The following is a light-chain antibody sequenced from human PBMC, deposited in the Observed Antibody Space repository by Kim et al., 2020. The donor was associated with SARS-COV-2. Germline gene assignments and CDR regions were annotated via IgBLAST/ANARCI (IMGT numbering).Light chain of an antibody. CDR3: SSYTSSSTGV. CDR2: DVS. V-gene: IGLV2-14*03. CDR1: SSDVGGYNY. Sequence: LTQPASVSGSPGQSITISCTGTSSDVGGYNYVSWYQQHPGKAPKLMIYDVSNRPSGVSNRFSGSKSGNTASLTISGLQAEDEADYYCSSYTSSSTGVFGGGTQLTVL. J-gene: IGLJ3*02.